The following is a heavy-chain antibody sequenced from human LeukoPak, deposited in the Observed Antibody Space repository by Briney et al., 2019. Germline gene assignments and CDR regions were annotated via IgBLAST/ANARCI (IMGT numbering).Heavy chain of an antibody. Sequence: SETLSLTCTVSGGSVSSGSYYWSWIRQPPGKGLEWIGYIYYTGSTNYNPSLKSRVTMSVDTSKNQFSLNLSSVTAADTAVYYCARDSGYDILTGYPSPPGYNWFDPWGQGTLVTVSS. J-gene: IGHJ5*02. D-gene: IGHD3-9*01. CDR3: ARDSGYDILTGYPSPPGYNWFDP. CDR2: IYYTGST. V-gene: IGHV4-61*01. CDR1: GGSVSSGSYY.